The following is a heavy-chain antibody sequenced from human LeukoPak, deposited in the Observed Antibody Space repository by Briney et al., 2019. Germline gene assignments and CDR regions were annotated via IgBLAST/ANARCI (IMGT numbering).Heavy chain of an antibody. D-gene: IGHD6-13*01. V-gene: IGHV3-74*01. CDR1: GFTFRSYW. CDR2: INSVGCST. CDR3: ARPTKEGSSWYWWFDP. J-gene: IGHJ5*02. Sequence: GGSLRLSCAATGFTFRSYWMHWVRQAPGKGLVWVSRINSVGCSTSYADSVKGRFTISRDNAKNTLYLQMNSLRAEDTAVYYCARPTKEGSSWYWWFDPWGQGTLVTVSS.